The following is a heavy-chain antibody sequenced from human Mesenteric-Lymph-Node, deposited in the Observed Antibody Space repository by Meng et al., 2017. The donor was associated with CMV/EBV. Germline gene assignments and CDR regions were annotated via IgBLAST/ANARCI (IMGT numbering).Heavy chain of an antibody. CDR3: ARGGIWGSPDAFDI. V-gene: IGHV3-13*03. Sequence: GGSLRLSCAACGFTFSSYDMHWVRQVTGKSLEWVSAIGVADDTYYSGSVKGQFTISRENARKSLYLQMNSLRAGDTAVYYCARGGIWGSPDAFDIWGQGTMVTVSS. D-gene: IGHD2-15*01. J-gene: IGHJ3*02. CDR2: IGVADDT. CDR1: GFTFSSYD.